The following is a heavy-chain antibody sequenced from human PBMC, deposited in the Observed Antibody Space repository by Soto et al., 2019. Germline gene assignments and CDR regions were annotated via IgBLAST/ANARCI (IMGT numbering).Heavy chain of an antibody. Sequence: QVQLVQPGAEVRKPGASVKVSCKTSGYTFTSYDINWVRQVPGQGLEWMGWMNPNSGNTGYAPKFQGRVTMTSDTSTSTAYMDLSELKSEDTAVYYCALSMIRGYSFFFDTWGQGALVTVSS. J-gene: IGHJ4*02. CDR1: GYTFTSYD. D-gene: IGHD3-10*01. CDR3: ALSMIRGYSFFFDT. V-gene: IGHV1-8*01. CDR2: MNPNSGNT.